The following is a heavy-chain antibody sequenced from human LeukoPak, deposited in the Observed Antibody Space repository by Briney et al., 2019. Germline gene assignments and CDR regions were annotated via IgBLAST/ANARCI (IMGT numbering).Heavy chain of an antibody. CDR2: ISSSSSYI. V-gene: IGHV3-21*04. Sequence: GGSLRLSCAASGFTFSSYSMNWVRQAPGKGLEWVSSISSSSSYIYYADSVKGRFTISRDNAKNSLYLQMNSLRAEDTAVYYCAKNAPGIAVAGSYYWGQGTLVTVSS. J-gene: IGHJ4*02. CDR3: AKNAPGIAVAGSYY. CDR1: GFTFSSYS. D-gene: IGHD6-19*01.